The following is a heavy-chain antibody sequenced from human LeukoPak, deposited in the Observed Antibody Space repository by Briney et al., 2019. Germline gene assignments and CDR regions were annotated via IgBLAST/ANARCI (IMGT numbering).Heavy chain of an antibody. CDR2: IYSGGST. CDR3: ARAKVGATGRYYYYGMDV. Sequence: GGSLRLSCAASGFTVSSNYMSWVRQAPGKGLEWVSVIYSGGSTYYADSVKGRFTISRDNSKNTLYLQMNSLRAEDTAVYYCARAKVGATGRYYYYGMDVWGQGTTVTASS. V-gene: IGHV3-53*01. D-gene: IGHD1-26*01. CDR1: GFTVSSNY. J-gene: IGHJ6*02.